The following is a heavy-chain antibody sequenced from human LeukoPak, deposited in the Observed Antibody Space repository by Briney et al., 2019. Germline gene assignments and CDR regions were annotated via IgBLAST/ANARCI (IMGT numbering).Heavy chain of an antibody. D-gene: IGHD1-7*01. Sequence: SETLSLTCTVSGGSISSSSYYWGWIRQPPGKGLEWIGSIYYSGSTYYNPSLKSRVTISVDTSKNQFSLKLSSVTAADTAVYYCARQGFITGTSDYMDVWGKGTTITVSS. V-gene: IGHV4-39*01. CDR3: ARQGFITGTSDYMDV. CDR1: GGSISSSSYY. J-gene: IGHJ6*03. CDR2: IYYSGST.